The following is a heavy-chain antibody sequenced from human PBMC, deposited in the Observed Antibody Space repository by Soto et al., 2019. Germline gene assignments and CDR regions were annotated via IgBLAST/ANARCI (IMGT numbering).Heavy chain of an antibody. J-gene: IGHJ5*02. CDR3: ARHRGPTTSGNLFDP. CDR1: GYTFTGYY. D-gene: IGHD5-12*01. Sequence: ASVKVSCKASGYTFTGYYMHWVRQAPGQGLEWMGWISTYSGDTKYAQKFQGRVTMTTDTSTTTAYLELRSLRSDDTAVYYCARHRGPTTSGNLFDPWSQGTLDIV. V-gene: IGHV1-18*04. CDR2: ISTYSGDT.